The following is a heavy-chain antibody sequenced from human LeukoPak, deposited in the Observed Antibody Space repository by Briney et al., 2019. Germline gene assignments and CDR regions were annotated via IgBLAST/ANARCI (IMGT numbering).Heavy chain of an antibody. CDR2: IYYSGST. V-gene: IGHV4-30-4*01. D-gene: IGHD3-9*01. J-gene: IGHJ4*02. CDR1: GGSISRGDYY. Sequence: PSQTLSLTCTVSGGSISRGDYYWSWIRQPPGKGLEWIGYIYYSGSTYYNPSLKSRVTISVDTSKNQFSLKLSSVPAADTAVYYCAREGGVDILTGYYSDYWGQGTLVTVSS. CDR3: AREGGVDILTGYYSDY.